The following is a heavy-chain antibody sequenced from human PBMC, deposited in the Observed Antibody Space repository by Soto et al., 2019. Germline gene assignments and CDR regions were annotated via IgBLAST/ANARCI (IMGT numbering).Heavy chain of an antibody. V-gene: IGHV4-39*07. J-gene: IGHJ6*02. CDR1: GGCISSSSYY. CDR3: ARGPHPPLRFLEWLPPRLTSYYYGMDV. D-gene: IGHD3-3*01. CDR2: IYYRGNT. Sequence: PSDTPSLTCTVSGGCISSSSYYWGWVRQPPEKGLEWIGSIYYRGNTNYNPSLKSRVTISVDTSNNQFSPKLSSVTAADTAVYYCARGPHPPLRFLEWLPPRLTSYYYGMDVWGQGTTVTVSS.